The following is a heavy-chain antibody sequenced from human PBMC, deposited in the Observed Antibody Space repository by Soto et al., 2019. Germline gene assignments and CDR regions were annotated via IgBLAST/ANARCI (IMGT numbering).Heavy chain of an antibody. CDR2: IFHSGST. J-gene: IGHJ4*02. CDR3: AGGWGIAAAGSGY. CDR1: GGSISSSNW. Sequence: SETLSLTCTVSGGSISSSNWWSWVRQPPGKGLEWIGEIFHSGSTNYTPSLKSRITISVDKSKNQFSLKLNSVTAADTAVYYCAGGWGIAAAGSGYWDQGTLVTVSS. D-gene: IGHD6-13*01. V-gene: IGHV4-4*02.